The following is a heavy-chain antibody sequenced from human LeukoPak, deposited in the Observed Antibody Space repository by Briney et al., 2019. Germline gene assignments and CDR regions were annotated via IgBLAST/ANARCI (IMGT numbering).Heavy chain of an antibody. CDR2: IRYDGSNK. Sequence: PGGSLRLSCAASGFTFSSYGMHWVRQAPGKGLEWVAFIRYDGSNKYYADSVKGRFTISRDNSKNTLYLQMNSLRAEDTAVYYCANSPRWELRYFDYWGQGTLVTVSS. CDR1: GFTFSSYG. CDR3: ANSPRWELRYFDY. V-gene: IGHV3-30*02. J-gene: IGHJ4*02. D-gene: IGHD1-26*01.